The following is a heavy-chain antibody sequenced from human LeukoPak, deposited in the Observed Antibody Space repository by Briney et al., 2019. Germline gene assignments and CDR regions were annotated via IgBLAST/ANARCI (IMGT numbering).Heavy chain of an antibody. V-gene: IGHV3-23*01. CDR2: ISGSGGST. CDR1: GFTFSSFA. CDR3: AKDASPYY. Sequence: GGSLRLSCAASGFTFSSFAMTWVRQAPGRGLEWVSGISGSGGSTYYADSVKGRFTISRDNSKNTLYLQMNILRAEDTAVYYCAKDASPYYWGQGTLVTVSS. J-gene: IGHJ4*02.